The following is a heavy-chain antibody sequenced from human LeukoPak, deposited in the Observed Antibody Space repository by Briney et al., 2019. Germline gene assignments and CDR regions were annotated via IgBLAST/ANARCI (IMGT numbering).Heavy chain of an antibody. V-gene: IGHV4-4*02. CDR2: IYHNGST. D-gene: IGHD3-10*01. Sequence: SETLSLTCAVSGGSISSSNWWSRVRPPPGEGLGWIGAIYHNGSTNYNPALKSRVPISVDKSKNQFSRKLSSVTAADTAVYYCARDRYYGSGSYRGMDVWGKETTVSVSS. CDR3: ARDRYYGSGSYRGMDV. CDR1: GGSISSSNW. J-gene: IGHJ6*04.